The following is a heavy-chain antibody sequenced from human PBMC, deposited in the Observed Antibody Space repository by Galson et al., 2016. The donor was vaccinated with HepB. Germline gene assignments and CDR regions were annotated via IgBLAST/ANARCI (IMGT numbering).Heavy chain of an antibody. CDR1: GDSVSSDSAA. Sequence: CALSGDSVSSDSAAWNWIRPSPSRGLEWLGRTNYRSKWYYDYALSVKSRITITPDTSKNQFSLQLNSVTPEDTAVYYCARAVGGDNHEGDHFSYGMDVWGQGITVTVSS. V-gene: IGHV6-1*01. D-gene: IGHD2-21*02. J-gene: IGHJ6*02. CDR2: TNYRSKWYY. CDR3: ARAVGGDNHEGDHFSYGMDV.